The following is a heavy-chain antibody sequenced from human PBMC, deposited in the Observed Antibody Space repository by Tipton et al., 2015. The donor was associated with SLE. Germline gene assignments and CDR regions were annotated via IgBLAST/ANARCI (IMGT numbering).Heavy chain of an antibody. V-gene: IGHV3-49*04. CDR3: ARHIYDTSGRPFDN. J-gene: IGHJ4*02. D-gene: IGHD3-22*01. CDR2: IRSKAYGGTT. Sequence: SLRLSCTASGFNFGDYAMTWVRQAPGKGLEWVGFIRSKAYGGTTDYAASVKGRFTILRDNAKNSLYLQMNSLRAEDTAVYYCARHIYDTSGRPFDNWGQGTLVTVSS. CDR1: GFNFGDYA.